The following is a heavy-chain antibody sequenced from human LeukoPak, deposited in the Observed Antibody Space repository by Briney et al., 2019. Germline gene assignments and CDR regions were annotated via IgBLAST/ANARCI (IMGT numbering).Heavy chain of an antibody. V-gene: IGHV4-34*01. D-gene: IGHD3-22*01. J-gene: IGHJ6*02. CDR3: ARGPYDSSGPVYYYYYGMDV. CDR2: INHIGST. CDR1: GFTPSSYR. Sequence: GSLRLSCAASGFTPSSYRMSCIRQPPGEGLEWIGEINHIGSTKYNPSPKSRVTISVDTSKNQFSLKLSSVTAADTAVYYCARGPYDSSGPVYYYYYGMDVWGQGTTVTVSS.